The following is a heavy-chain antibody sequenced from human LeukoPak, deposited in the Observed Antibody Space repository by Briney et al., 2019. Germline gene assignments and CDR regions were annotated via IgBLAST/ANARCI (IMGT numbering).Heavy chain of an antibody. CDR3: ARAGXSGGLCXY. D-gene: IGHD6-19*01. CDR1: GVSISSYF. V-gene: IGHV4-4*07. J-gene: IGHJ4*02. CDR2: IYTSGST. Sequence: SETLSLTCTVSGVSISSYFWSWVRQPAGKGLEWIGRIYTSGSTKYNPSLQSRVTMSLDTSKKQLSLNLGSVTAADTAVCYCARAGXSGGLCXYWGQGXXXTXXS.